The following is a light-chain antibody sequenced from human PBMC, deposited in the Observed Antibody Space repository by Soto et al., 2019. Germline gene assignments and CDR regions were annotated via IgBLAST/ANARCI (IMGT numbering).Light chain of an antibody. CDR3: QQYGSSPRT. Sequence: EIVLTQSPGTLSLSPGERATLSCRASQSVSSNFLAWYHHKPGQAPRLLIYGASIRATGIPDRFSGSGSGTDFTLTISRLEPEDFAVYYCQQYGSSPRTFGQGTKLEIK. CDR1: QSVSSNF. CDR2: GAS. V-gene: IGKV3-20*01. J-gene: IGKJ2*02.